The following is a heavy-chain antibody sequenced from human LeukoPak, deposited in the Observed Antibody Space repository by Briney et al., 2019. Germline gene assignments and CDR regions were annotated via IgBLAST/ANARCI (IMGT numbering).Heavy chain of an antibody. Sequence: ASVKVSCKASGYTFTSYYMHWVRQAPGQGLEWMGWINPNSGGTNYAQKFQGRVTMTRDTSISTAYMELSRLRSDDTAVYYCARSKVLLRYFDWLLFYWGQGTLVTVSS. D-gene: IGHD3-9*01. J-gene: IGHJ4*02. CDR1: GYTFTSYY. CDR3: ARSKVLLRYFDWLLFY. V-gene: IGHV1-2*02. CDR2: INPNSGGT.